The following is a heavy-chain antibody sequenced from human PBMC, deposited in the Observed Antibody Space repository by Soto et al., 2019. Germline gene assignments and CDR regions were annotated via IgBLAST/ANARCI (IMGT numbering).Heavy chain of an antibody. J-gene: IGHJ5*02. CDR3: ARDVTYYYHSRGYPSSQDR. CDR1: GGTFSSYA. D-gene: IGHD3-22*01. Sequence: SVKVSCKASGGTFSSYAISWVRQAPGQGLEWMGGIIPIFGTANYAQKFQGRVTITADESTSTAYMELSSLRSEDTAVYYCARDVTYYYHSRGYPSSQDRWGQGSLVTGSA. V-gene: IGHV1-69*13. CDR2: IIPIFGTA.